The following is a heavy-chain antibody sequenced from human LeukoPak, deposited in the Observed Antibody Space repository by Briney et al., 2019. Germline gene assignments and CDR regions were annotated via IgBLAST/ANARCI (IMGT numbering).Heavy chain of an antibody. D-gene: IGHD3-10*01. J-gene: IGHJ4*02. CDR3: AKDVPPYGSGSPWNYFDY. V-gene: IGHV3-23*01. CDR1: GFSFSSYG. CDR2: ISGSGGST. Sequence: PGGSLRLSCAASGFSFSSYGMNWVRQAPGKGLEWVSGISGSGGSTYYADSVKGRFTISRDNSKNTLYLQMNSLRAEDTAVYYCAKDVPPYGSGSPWNYFDYWGQGTLVTVSS.